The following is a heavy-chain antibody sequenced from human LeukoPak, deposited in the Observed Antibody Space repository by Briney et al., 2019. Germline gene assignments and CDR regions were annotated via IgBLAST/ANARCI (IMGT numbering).Heavy chain of an antibody. Sequence: SETLSLTCTVSGGSISSYYWSWIRQPPGKGLEWIGCIYYSGSTNYNPSLKSRVTISVDTSKNQFSLRLRSVTAADTAVYYCARDQFGSSSDYWGQGTLVTVSS. D-gene: IGHD6-13*01. V-gene: IGHV4-59*01. CDR3: ARDQFGSSSDY. CDR2: IYYSGST. J-gene: IGHJ4*02. CDR1: GGSISSYY.